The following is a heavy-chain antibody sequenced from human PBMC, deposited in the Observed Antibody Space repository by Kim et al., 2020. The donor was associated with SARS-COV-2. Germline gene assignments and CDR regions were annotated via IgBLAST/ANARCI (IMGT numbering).Heavy chain of an antibody. J-gene: IGHJ4*02. CDR3: ARNEDGVDADPSIFDY. V-gene: IGHV3-11*06. D-gene: IGHD2-15*01. Sequence: SVKGRFTSSRDNAKNSLYLQMNSLRDEDTAVYYGARNEDGVDADPSIFDYWGQGTLVTVSS.